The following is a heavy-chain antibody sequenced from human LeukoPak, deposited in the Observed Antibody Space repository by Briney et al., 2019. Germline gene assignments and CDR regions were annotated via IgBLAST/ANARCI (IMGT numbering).Heavy chain of an antibody. Sequence: SETLSLTCTVSGGSISSGGYYWSWIRQHPGKGLEWIGYIYYSGSTYYNPSLKSRVTISVDTSKNQFSLKLSSVTAADTAVYYCASGQWLVMPHAFDIWGQGTMVTVSS. D-gene: IGHD6-19*01. CDR1: GGSISSGGYY. V-gene: IGHV4-31*03. CDR3: ASGQWLVMPHAFDI. J-gene: IGHJ3*02. CDR2: IYYSGST.